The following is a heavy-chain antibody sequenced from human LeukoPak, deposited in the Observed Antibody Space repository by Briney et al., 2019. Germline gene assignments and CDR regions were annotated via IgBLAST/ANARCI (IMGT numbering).Heavy chain of an antibody. Sequence: PGRSLRLSCAASGFTFSTFAMRWVRQAPGRGLEWVAVISSDGSNTYYADSVKGRFTLSRDNSKNTLYLQMNSLRTADTAVYYCDAHYHDSSGSYRDFWGQGTLVTVSS. CDR1: GFTFSTFA. V-gene: IGHV3-30*04. J-gene: IGHJ4*02. CDR3: DAHYHDSSGSYRDF. CDR2: ISSDGSNT. D-gene: IGHD3-22*01.